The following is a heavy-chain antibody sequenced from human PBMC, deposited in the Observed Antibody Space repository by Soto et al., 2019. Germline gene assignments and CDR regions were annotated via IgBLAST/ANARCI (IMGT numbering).Heavy chain of an antibody. CDR2: ISSSSSTI. D-gene: IGHD1-26*01. V-gene: IGHV3-48*02. Sequence: PGGSLRLSCAASGFTFNIYALSWVRQAPGKGLEWVSYISSSSSTIYYADSVKGRFTISRDNAKNSLYLQMNSLRDEDTAVYYCARGRFYWWEPPPFDYWGQGTLVTVSS. CDR3: ARGRFYWWEPPPFDY. CDR1: GFTFNIYA. J-gene: IGHJ4*02.